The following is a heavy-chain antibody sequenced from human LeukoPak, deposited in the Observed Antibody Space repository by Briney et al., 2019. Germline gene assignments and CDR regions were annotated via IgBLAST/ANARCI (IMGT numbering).Heavy chain of an antibody. V-gene: IGHV1-69*04. CDR1: GCTFSSYT. CDR2: IIPILGIA. Sequence: SVKVSCKASGCTFSSYTISWLRQAPGQGLAWMGRIIPILGIANYAQKFQGRVTITADKSTSTAYMELSSLRSEDTAVYYCARDFTVVTLDYWGQGTLVAVSS. CDR3: ARDFTVVTLDY. J-gene: IGHJ4*02. D-gene: IGHD4-23*01.